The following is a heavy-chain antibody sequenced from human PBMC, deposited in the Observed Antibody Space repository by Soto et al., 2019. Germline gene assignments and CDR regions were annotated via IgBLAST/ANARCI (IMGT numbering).Heavy chain of an antibody. CDR2: IITIPGTA. CDR3: ARSQGSSTSLYSFYYYYYGMDA. J-gene: IGHJ6*02. Sequence: QVQLVQSGAEVKKPGSSVKVSCKASGGTFGSYAISWVRQAPGQGLEWMGGIITIPGTANYAQKFQGRVTIAADESTSTAYMELSSLRSADTAVYYCARSQGSSTSLYSFYYYYYGMDAWGQGTTVTVSS. V-gene: IGHV1-69*01. CDR1: GGTFGSYA. D-gene: IGHD2-2*01.